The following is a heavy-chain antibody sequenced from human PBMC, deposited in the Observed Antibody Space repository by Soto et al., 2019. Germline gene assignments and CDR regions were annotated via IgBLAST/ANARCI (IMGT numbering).Heavy chain of an antibody. D-gene: IGHD3-22*01. CDR3: ARGGVDYYDSSGYYFSPYYFDY. V-gene: IGHV4-30-2*01. CDR2: IYHSGST. Sequence: PSETLSLTCAVSGGSISSGGYSWSWIRQPPGKGLEWIGYIYHSGSTYYNPPLKSRVTISVDRSKNQFSLKLSSVTAADTAVYYCARGGVDYYDSSGYYFSPYYFDYWGQGTLVTVSS. J-gene: IGHJ4*02. CDR1: GGSISSGGYS.